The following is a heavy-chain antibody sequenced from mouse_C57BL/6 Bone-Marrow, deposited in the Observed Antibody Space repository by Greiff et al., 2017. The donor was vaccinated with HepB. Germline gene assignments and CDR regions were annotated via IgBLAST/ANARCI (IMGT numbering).Heavy chain of an antibody. CDR1: GFTFSNYW. CDR3: TNYYGSSYGVDY. Sequence: EVKLEESGGGLVQPGGSMKLSCVASGFTFSNYWMNWVRQSPEKGLEWVAQIRLKSDNYATHYAESVKGRFTISRDDSKSSVYLQMNNLRAEDTGIYYCTNYYGSSYGVDYWGQGTSVTVSS. CDR2: IRLKSDNYAT. V-gene: IGHV6-3*01. J-gene: IGHJ4*01. D-gene: IGHD1-1*01.